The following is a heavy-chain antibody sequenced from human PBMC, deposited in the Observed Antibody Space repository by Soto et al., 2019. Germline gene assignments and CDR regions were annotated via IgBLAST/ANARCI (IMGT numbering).Heavy chain of an antibody. CDR2: ISWNSGSI. CDR3: AKDKSHYGGNFVFDH. J-gene: IGHJ4*02. V-gene: IGHV3-9*01. CDR1: GLTFDDYA. D-gene: IGHD4-17*01. Sequence: EVHLVESGGGLVQPGRSLRLSCAASGLTFDDYAMHWVRQSPGKGLEWVSGISWNSGSICYAYSVKGRFTVSRDNAKNSLYLHMNSLRAEDTALYYCAKDKSHYGGNFVFDHWGQGTLVTVSS.